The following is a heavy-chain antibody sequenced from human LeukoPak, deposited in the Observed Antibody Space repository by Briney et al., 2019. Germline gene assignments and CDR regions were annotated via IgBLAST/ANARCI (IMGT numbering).Heavy chain of an antibody. CDR3: ARENSGSSPGPYSYYYYMDV. CDR1: GFAFDTYS. Sequence: GGSLRLSCAASGFAFDTYSMNWVRQAPGKGLEWVSYISSSGVTIYYADSVKGRFIISRDNAMNALHLQMSSLRAEDTAVYYCARENSGSSPGPYSYYYYMDVWGKGTTVTVSS. CDR2: ISSSGVTI. D-gene: IGHD1-26*01. V-gene: IGHV3-48*04. J-gene: IGHJ6*03.